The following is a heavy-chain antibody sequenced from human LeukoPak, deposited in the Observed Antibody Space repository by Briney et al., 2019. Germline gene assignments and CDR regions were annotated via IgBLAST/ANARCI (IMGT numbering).Heavy chain of an antibody. CDR1: GGSISSYY. Sequence: SETLCLTCTVSGGSISSYYWSWIRQPPGKGLEWIGYTYYSGSTNYNPSLKSRVTMSVDTSKNQFSLKLSSVTAADTAVYYCARGDRSSTSSPFDYWGQGTLVTVSS. D-gene: IGHD2-2*01. CDR2: TYYSGST. J-gene: IGHJ4*02. V-gene: IGHV4-59*12. CDR3: ARGDRSSTSSPFDY.